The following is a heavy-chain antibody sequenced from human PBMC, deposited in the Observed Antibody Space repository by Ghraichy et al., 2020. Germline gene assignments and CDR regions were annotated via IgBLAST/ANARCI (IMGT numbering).Heavy chain of an antibody. CDR3: ARTVADTVTTFNAFDI. CDR2: IKQDGSEK. J-gene: IGHJ3*02. D-gene: IGHD4-17*01. Sequence: GGSLRLSCAASGFTFSSYWMSWVRQAPGKGLEWVANIKQDGSEKYYVDSVKGRFTISRDNAKNSLYLQMNSLRAEDTAVYYCARTVADTVTTFNAFDIWGQGTMVTVSS. CDR1: GFTFSSYW. V-gene: IGHV3-7*04.